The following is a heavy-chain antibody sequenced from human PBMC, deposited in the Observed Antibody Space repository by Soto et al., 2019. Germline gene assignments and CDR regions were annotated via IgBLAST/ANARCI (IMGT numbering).Heavy chain of an antibody. CDR2: INPATGAA. Sequence: QLHLVQSGAVVKKPGASVTVSCSASGYPVTAYYMHWVRQAPGRGLEWMGGINPATGAAKYTQTFQGRVTMTRDTSTSTVFMELSGLTSADTAVFYCARGGGVGVAGSAAFDMWGQGTLVNVSS. V-gene: IGHV1-2*02. CDR1: GYPVTAYY. J-gene: IGHJ3*02. D-gene: IGHD3-3*01. CDR3: ARGGGVGVAGSAAFDM.